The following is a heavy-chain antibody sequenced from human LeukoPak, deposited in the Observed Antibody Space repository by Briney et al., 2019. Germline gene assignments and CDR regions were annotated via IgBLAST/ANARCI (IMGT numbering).Heavy chain of an antibody. V-gene: IGHV3-11*01. J-gene: IGHJ2*01. CDR3: ARSWVCCDYGGKGAWWYFDL. CDR1: GFTFSDYY. CDR2: ISSSGSTI. Sequence: GGSLRLSCAASGFTFSDYYMSWIRQAPGKGLEWVSYISSSGSTIYYADSVKGRFTISRDNAKNSLYLQMNSLRAEDTAVYYCARSWVCCDYGGKGAWWYFDLWGRGTLVTVSS. D-gene: IGHD4-23*01.